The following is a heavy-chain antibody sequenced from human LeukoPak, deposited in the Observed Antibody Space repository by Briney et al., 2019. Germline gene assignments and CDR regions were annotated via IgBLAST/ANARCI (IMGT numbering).Heavy chain of an antibody. J-gene: IGHJ4*02. Sequence: PGGSLRLSCAASGFTFSSYGMHWVRQAPGKGLEGVAVIWYDGSNKYYADYVKGRFTISRDNSKNTLYLQMKSLRAEDTDVYYCARDFTVVTRVPKDWGQGTLVTVSS. CDR3: ARDFTVVTRVPKD. D-gene: IGHD4-23*01. CDR1: GFTFSSYG. V-gene: IGHV3-33*01. CDR2: IWYDGSNK.